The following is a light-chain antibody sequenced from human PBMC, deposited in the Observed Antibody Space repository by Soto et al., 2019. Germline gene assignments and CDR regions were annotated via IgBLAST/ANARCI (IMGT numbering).Light chain of an antibody. J-gene: IGLJ2*01. CDR2: GNN. Sequence: QSVLTQPPSASGTPGQRVTISCSGRGSSIGTNTVNWYRQLPGRAPKLLNYGNNRRPPGVPDRFSGSKSGTSASLGISGLQSEDEADYYCAAWDGSLNNVLFGGGTKLTVL. CDR1: GSSIGTNT. CDR3: AAWDGSLNNVL. V-gene: IGLV1-44*01.